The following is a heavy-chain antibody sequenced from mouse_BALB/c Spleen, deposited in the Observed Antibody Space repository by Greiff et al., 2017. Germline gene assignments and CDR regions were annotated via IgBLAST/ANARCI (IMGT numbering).Heavy chain of an antibody. CDR3: ARLEANSFYFDY. J-gene: IGHJ2*01. V-gene: IGHV5-12-2*01. D-gene: IGHD1-1*02. Sequence: EVQVVESGGGLVQPGGSLKLSCAASGFTFSSYTMSWVRQTPEKRLEWVAYISNGGGSTYYPDTVKGRFTISRDNAKNTLYLQMSSLKSEDTAMYYCARLEANSFYFDYWGQGTTLTVSS. CDR2: ISNGGGST. CDR1: GFTFSSYT.